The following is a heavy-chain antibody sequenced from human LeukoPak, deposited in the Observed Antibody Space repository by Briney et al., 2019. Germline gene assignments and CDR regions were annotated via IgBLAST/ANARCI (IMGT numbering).Heavy chain of an antibody. CDR3: ARQLYSSGSYYAPMDV. Sequence: SETLSLTCAVYGGSFSGYYWSWIRQPPGKGLEWIGEINHSGSTNYNPSLKSRVTISVDTSKNQFSLKLSSVTATDTAVYYCARQLYSSGSYYAPMDVWGKGTTVTISS. J-gene: IGHJ6*03. CDR1: GGSFSGYY. D-gene: IGHD3-10*01. V-gene: IGHV4-34*01. CDR2: INHSGST.